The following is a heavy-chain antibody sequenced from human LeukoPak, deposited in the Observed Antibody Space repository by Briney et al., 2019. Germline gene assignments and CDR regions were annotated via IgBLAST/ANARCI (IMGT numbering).Heavy chain of an antibody. V-gene: IGHV5-51*01. Sequence: GESLKISCKGSGYSFTSYWIGWVRQMPGKGLEWMGIIYPGDSDTRYSPSFQGQVTISADKSISTAYLQWSSLKASDTAMYYCARWNIAAAEGGDDDHWGQGTLVTVSS. CDR2: IYPGDSDT. CDR3: ARWNIAAAEGGDDDH. CDR1: GYSFTSYW. J-gene: IGHJ4*02. D-gene: IGHD6-13*01.